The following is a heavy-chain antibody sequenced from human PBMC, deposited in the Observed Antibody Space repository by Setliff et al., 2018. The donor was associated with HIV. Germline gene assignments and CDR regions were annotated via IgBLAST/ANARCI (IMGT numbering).Heavy chain of an antibody. Sequence: SETLSLTCAVSSYSISSGYYWGWIRQPPGKGLEWIGSIYYSGSTYYNPSLKSRTTISVDTSQNQFSLTLSSVTAADTAVYYCARHWVDSSSWSLYYYYYMDVWGKGTTVTVSS. V-gene: IGHV4-38-2*01. CDR3: ARHWVDSSSWSLYYYYYMDV. D-gene: IGHD6-13*01. J-gene: IGHJ6*03. CDR2: IYYSGST. CDR1: SYSISSGYY.